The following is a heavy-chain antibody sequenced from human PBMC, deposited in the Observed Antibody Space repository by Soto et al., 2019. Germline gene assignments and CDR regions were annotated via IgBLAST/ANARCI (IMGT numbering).Heavy chain of an antibody. V-gene: IGHV1-69*06. CDR1: GGTFSSYA. Sequence: ASVKVSCKASGGTFSSYAISWVRQAPGQGLEWMGGIIPIFGTANYAQKFQGRVTITADKSASTAYMELSSLKSEDTAVYYCARIWGYCSGGSCYINYYYGMDVWGQGTTVTVSS. D-gene: IGHD2-15*01. J-gene: IGHJ6*02. CDR2: IIPIFGTA. CDR3: ARIWGYCSGGSCYINYYYGMDV.